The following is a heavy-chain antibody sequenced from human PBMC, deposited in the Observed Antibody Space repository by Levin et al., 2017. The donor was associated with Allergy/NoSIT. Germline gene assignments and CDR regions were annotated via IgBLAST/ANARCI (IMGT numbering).Heavy chain of an antibody. CDR1: GFTFSSYW. D-gene: IGHD2-15*01. CDR2: INSDGSST. Sequence: GGSLRLSCAASGFTFSSYWMHWVRQAPGKGLVWVSRINSDGSSTSYADSVKGRFTISRDNAKNTLYLQMNSLRAEDTAVYYCARGGCSGGSCPQWKKYFQHWGQGTLVTVSS. J-gene: IGHJ1*01. V-gene: IGHV3-74*01. CDR3: ARGGCSGGSCPQWKKYFQH.